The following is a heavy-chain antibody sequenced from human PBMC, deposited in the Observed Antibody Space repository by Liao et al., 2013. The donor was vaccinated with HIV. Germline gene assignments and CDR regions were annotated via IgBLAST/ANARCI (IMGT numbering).Heavy chain of an antibody. J-gene: IGHJ4*02. CDR1: GESFGGYY. D-gene: IGHD3-3*01. CDR3: ARARSGTNYNFWSGYYFDY. CDR2: VSHGGST. V-gene: IGHV4-34*01. Sequence: QVRLDQWGAGLLKPSETLSLKCAVYGESFGGYYWTWIRQYPGKGLEWIGEVSHGGSTTYSPSLKSRITMSMDTFKSHFSLKVSSVTAADTAVYYCARARSGTNYNFWSGYYFDYWGQGTLVTVSS.